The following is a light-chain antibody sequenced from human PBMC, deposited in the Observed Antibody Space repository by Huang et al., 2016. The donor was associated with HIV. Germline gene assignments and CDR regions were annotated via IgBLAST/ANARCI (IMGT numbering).Light chain of an antibody. CDR1: QDIRSY. V-gene: IGKV1-33*01. CDR2: GAS. CDR3: QQYDSLYT. Sequence: IQMTQSPASLSAYVGDRVTISCQANQDIRSYLNWYQQQPGKAPRLLIYGASNLQAGVPSRFSGNGSGTDFTITISSLQSEDIATYYCQQYDSLYTFGQGTRLEIK. J-gene: IGKJ2*01.